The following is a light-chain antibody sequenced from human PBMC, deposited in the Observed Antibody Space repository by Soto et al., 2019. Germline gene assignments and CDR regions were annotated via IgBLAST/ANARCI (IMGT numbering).Light chain of an antibody. J-gene: IGLJ1*01. V-gene: IGLV2-14*03. CDR3: SSYTTSSTLYV. CDR1: SSDVGGYTY. Sequence: QSALTQPASVSGSPGQSIAIFCTGTSSDVGGYTYVSWYQQHPGKAPKLIIYDVSNRPSGVSNRFSGSKSGNTASLTISGLQAEDEADYYCSSYTTSSTLYVFGSGTRSPS. CDR2: DVS.